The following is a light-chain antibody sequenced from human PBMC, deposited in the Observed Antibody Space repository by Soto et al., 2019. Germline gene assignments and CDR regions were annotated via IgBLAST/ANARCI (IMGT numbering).Light chain of an antibody. Sequence: ALTQPASVSGSPGQSITISCTGTRSDVGSYNLVSWYQQHPGKAPKLMIYEVSKRPSGVSNRFSGSKSGNTASLTISGLQAEDEADYYCCSYAGSSTYVFGTGTKLTVL. CDR3: CSYAGSSTYV. CDR2: EVS. J-gene: IGLJ1*01. CDR1: RSDVGSYNL. V-gene: IGLV2-23*02.